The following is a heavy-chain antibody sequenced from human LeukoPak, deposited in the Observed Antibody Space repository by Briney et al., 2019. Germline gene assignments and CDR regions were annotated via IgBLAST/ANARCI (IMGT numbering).Heavy chain of an antibody. Sequence: GGSLRLSCAASGFPFNSFWMHWVRQAPGKGVVWVSDMNEYSTTIRYADSVKGRFTISRDNAKSILYLQMNNLRAEDTAMYFCARGGVNPVDHWGQGTLVTVSS. CDR3: ARGGVNPVDH. J-gene: IGHJ4*02. D-gene: IGHD1-14*01. CDR1: GFPFNSFW. V-gene: IGHV3-74*01. CDR2: MNEYSTTI.